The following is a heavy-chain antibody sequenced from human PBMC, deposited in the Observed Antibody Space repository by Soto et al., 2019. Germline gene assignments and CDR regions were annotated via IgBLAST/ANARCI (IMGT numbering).Heavy chain of an antibody. D-gene: IGHD3-22*01. CDR1: GFTFSSYA. J-gene: IGHJ4*02. Sequence: GGSLRLSCAASGFTFSSYAMHWVRQAPGKGLEWVAVISYDGSNKYYADSVKGRFTISRDNSKNTLYLQMNSLRAEDTAVYYCARDLNYYDSSGPIDYWGQGTLVTVSS. CDR3: ARDLNYYDSSGPIDY. CDR2: ISYDGSNK. V-gene: IGHV3-30-3*01.